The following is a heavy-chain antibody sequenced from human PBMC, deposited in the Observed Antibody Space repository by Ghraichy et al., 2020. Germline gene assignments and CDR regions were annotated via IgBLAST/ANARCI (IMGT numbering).Heavy chain of an antibody. D-gene: IGHD3-10*01. CDR1: GASVSTRISY. V-gene: IGHV4-39*01. Sequence: SETLSLTCSVSGASVSTRISYWGWIRQPPGKGLEWLVIIDYSGSTYYNPSLKSRVTMSVDTSKKQFSLEVGSLTAADTAVYYCESSGSFFPFDYWGQGILVTVSS. CDR2: IDYSGST. CDR3: ESSGSFFPFDY. J-gene: IGHJ4*02.